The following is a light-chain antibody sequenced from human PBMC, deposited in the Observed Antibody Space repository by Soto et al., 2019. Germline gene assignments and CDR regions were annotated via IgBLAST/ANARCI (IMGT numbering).Light chain of an antibody. V-gene: IGKV1-5*01. J-gene: IGKJ1*01. CDR3: QQYNSYCWT. Sequence: DIQMTQSPSTLSASVGDRVTITCRASQSISSWLAWYQQKPGKAPKLLIYDASSLESGVPSRFSGSGSGTEFTLTISSLQPDDLATYSCQQYNSYCWTFGQGTKVEIK. CDR1: QSISSW. CDR2: DAS.